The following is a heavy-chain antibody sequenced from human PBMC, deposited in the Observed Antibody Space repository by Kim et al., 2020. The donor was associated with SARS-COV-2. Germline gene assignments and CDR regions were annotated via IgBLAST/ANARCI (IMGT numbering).Heavy chain of an antibody. Sequence: ASVKVSCKASGYTFTSYDINWVRQATGQGLEWAGWMNPNSGNTGYAQKFQGRVSMTRDTSMSTAYMELSSLRSEDTAVYYCVREGIVVVVAAISGFDYWGQGTLVTVSS. J-gene: IGHJ4*02. V-gene: IGHV1-8*01. CDR3: VREGIVVVVAAISGFDY. D-gene: IGHD2-15*01. CDR1: GYTFTSYD. CDR2: MNPNSGNT.